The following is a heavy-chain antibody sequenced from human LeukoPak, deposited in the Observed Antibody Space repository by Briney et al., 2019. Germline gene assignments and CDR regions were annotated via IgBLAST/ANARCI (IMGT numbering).Heavy chain of an antibody. CDR2: IYTSGST. J-gene: IGHJ4*02. Sequence: SETLSLTCTVSGGSISSYYWSWIRQPAGKGLEWIGRIYTSGSTNYNPSLKSRVTMSVDTSKSQISLKLSSVTAADTAVYYCAREDGYNFDFDYWGQGTLVTVSS. V-gene: IGHV4-4*07. CDR1: GGSISSYY. CDR3: AREDGYNFDFDY. D-gene: IGHD5-24*01.